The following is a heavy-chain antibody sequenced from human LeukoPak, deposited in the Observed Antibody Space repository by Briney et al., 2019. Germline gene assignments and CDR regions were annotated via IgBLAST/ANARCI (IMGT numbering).Heavy chain of an antibody. CDR3: ARGWQIAVAGRVYFDY. D-gene: IGHD6-19*01. CDR1: GFTVISNY. Sequence: PGGSLRLSCAASGFTVISNYMSWVRQAPGKGLEWVSVIYSGGSTYYADSVKGRFTISRDNSKNTLYLQMNSLRAEDTAVYYCARGWQIAVAGRVYFDYWGQGTLVTVSS. J-gene: IGHJ4*02. V-gene: IGHV3-53*01. CDR2: IYSGGST.